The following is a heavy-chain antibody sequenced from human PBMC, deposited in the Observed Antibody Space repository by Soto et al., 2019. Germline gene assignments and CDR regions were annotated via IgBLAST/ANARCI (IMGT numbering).Heavy chain of an antibody. J-gene: IGHJ4*02. CDR3: ARDRRGYSYGPFDY. V-gene: IGHV1-18*04. CDR1: AYTFTSYG. Sequence: ASVKVSCKASAYTFTSYGITWVRQAPGQGLEWVGWISAYNGNSNYAQKYEGRVTMTTDTSTSTAYMELSSLRSDDTAVYYCARDRRGYSYGPFDYWSQGTLVTSPQ. D-gene: IGHD5-18*01. CDR2: ISAYNGNS.